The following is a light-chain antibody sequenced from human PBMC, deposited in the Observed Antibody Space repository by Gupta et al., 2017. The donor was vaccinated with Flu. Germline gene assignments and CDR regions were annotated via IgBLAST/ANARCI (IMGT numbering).Light chain of an antibody. CDR1: RPNIGSNT. CDR3: AAWDGSLNGGV. J-gene: IGLJ2*01. V-gene: IGLV1-44*01. Sequence: QSVLTQPRSTSGTPGQRVTISCSGSRPNIGSNTVNWYQQLPGTAPKLLIYSHNQRPSGVPDRFSGSKSGTSASLAISGLQSEDEADYYCAAWDGSLNGGVFGGGTKLTVL. CDR2: SHN.